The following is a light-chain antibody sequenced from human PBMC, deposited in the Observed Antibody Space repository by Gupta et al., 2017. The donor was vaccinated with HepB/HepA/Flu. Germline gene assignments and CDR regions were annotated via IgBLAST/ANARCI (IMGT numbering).Light chain of an antibody. V-gene: IGKV1-39*01. CDR2: AAS. J-gene: IGKJ2*01. CDR3: QQRYYTPFT. Sequence: DIQMTQSPSSLSASVGDRVTITCRASKRIGDYLNWYQQKPGKAPKFLIYAASRLQSGVPLRFSGSGSGTDFTLTISSLHREDFATYYCQQRYYTPFTFGQGTKVQIK. CDR1: KRIGDY.